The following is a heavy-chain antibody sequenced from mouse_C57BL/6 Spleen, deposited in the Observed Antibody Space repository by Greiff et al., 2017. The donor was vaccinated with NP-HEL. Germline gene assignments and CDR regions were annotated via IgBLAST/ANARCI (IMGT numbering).Heavy chain of an antibody. V-gene: IGHV1-7*01. CDR1: GYTFTSYW. D-gene: IGHD1-1*01. J-gene: IGHJ2*01. Sequence: VQLQQSGAELAKPGASVKLSCKASGYTFTSYWMHWVKQRPGQGLEWIGYINPSSGYTKYNQKFKDKATLTADKSSSTAYMQLSSPTYEDSAVYYCARPHYYGSSYAYYFYYWGQGDTLTVAS. CDR3: ARPHYYGSSYAYYFYY. CDR2: INPSSGYT.